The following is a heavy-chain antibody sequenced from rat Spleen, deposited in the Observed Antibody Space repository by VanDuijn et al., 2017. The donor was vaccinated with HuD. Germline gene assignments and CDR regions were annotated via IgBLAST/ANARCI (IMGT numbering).Heavy chain of an antibody. CDR1: VYSITSSYR. V-gene: IGHV3-3*01. Sequence: QLQESGPGLVKPSQSLSLTCSVTVYSITSSYRWNWIRKFPGNKLEWMGYINGAGTTNYNPSLKSRISITRDTSKKQFFLQVNSVTTEDTATYFCARWDYYSPRWYFDFWGPGTMVTVSS. CDR3: ARWDYYSPRWYFDF. CDR2: INGAGTT. D-gene: IGHD1-1*01. J-gene: IGHJ1*01.